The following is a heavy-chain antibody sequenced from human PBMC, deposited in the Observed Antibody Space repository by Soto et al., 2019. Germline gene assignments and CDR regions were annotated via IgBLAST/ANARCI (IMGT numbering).Heavy chain of an antibody. Sequence: GASVKVSCKASGYTFTSYYMHWVRQAPGQGLEWMGIINPSGGSTSYAQKFQGRVTMTRDTSTSTVYMELSSLRSEDTAVYYCARAGGLQQQPNRYYYYGMDVWGQGTTVTVSS. J-gene: IGHJ6*02. CDR2: INPSGGST. CDR3: ARAGGLQQQPNRYYYYGMDV. CDR1: GYTFTSYY. V-gene: IGHV1-46*01. D-gene: IGHD6-13*01.